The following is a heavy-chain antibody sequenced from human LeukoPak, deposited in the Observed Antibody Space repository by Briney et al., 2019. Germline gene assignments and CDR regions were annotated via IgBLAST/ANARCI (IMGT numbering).Heavy chain of an antibody. CDR3: ARRGQSIVGATRSGFLDY. J-gene: IGHJ4*02. CDR1: GYTFTSYY. Sequence: ASVKVSCKASGYTFTSYYMHWVRQPPGQGLEWMGIINPSGGSTSYAQKFQGRVTMTRDMSTSTVYMELSSLRSEDTAVYYCARRGQSIVGATRSGFLDYWGQGTLVTVSS. CDR2: INPSGGST. V-gene: IGHV1-46*01. D-gene: IGHD1-26*01.